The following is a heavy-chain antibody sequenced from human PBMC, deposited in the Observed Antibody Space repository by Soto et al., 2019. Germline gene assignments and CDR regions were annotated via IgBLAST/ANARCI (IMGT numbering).Heavy chain of an antibody. Sequence: GESLKISCHCSGYPFFSFWIVLVLQLPGKGLEWVGRIDPGDSTATYSPTFQGHVTISADRSTRSAYLQWRSLRASDTAIYFCARRYCSRADCYSDSWGQGSLVTVSS. J-gene: IGHJ4*02. CDR1: GYPFFSFW. CDR3: ARRYCSRADCYSDS. V-gene: IGHV5-10-1*01. CDR2: IDPGDSTA. D-gene: IGHD2-2*01.